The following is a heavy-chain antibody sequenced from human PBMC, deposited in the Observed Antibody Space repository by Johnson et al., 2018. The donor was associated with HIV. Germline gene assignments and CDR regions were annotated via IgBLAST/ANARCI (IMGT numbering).Heavy chain of an antibody. CDR1: GFDFSSVT. V-gene: IGHV3-30*02. J-gene: IGHJ3*01. Sequence: QVQLVESGGGVVQPGRSLRLSCGASGFDFSSVTMYWVRQPPGKGLEWVAFVRSDGSNEYYEDSVEGRSTISRDNSRNTLSLELSNLRSDDTAVYYSAKAQRNYRGALDVWGQGTLVTVSS. D-gene: IGHD1-7*01. CDR2: VRSDGSNE. CDR3: AKAQRNYRGALDV.